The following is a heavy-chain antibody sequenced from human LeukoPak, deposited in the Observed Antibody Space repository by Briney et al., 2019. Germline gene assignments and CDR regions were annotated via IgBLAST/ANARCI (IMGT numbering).Heavy chain of an antibody. J-gene: IGHJ3*02. D-gene: IGHD6-6*01. CDR2: IYHSGST. CDR1: GYSISSGYY. CDR3: ARGSGKKEAARRAAFDI. Sequence: SETLSLTCTVSGYSISSGYYWGWIRQPPGKGLEWIGSIYHSGSTYYNPSLKSRVTISVDTSKNQFSLKLSSVTAADTAVYYCARGSGKKEAARRAAFDIWGQGTMVTVSS. V-gene: IGHV4-38-2*02.